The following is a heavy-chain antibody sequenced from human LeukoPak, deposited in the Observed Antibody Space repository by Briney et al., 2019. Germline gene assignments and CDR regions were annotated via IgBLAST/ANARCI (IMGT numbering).Heavy chain of an antibody. V-gene: IGHV5-51*01. CDR1: GYSFTSYW. Sequence: GESLKISCKGSGYSFTSYWIGWVRQMPGKGLEWMGIIYPGDSDTTYSPSFQGQVTISADKSISTAYLQWSSLKASDTAMFYCARHGPPTAIMWAKDRIDAFDIWGQGTMVTVSS. J-gene: IGHJ3*02. CDR3: ARHGPPTAIMWAKDRIDAFDI. D-gene: IGHD2-2*02. CDR2: IYPGDSDT.